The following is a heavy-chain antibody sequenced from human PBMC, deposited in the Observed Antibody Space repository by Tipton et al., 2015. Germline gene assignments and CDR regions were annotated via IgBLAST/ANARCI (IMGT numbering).Heavy chain of an antibody. Sequence: SLRLSCAASGFTFSSHAMHWVRQAPGKGLEWVAFIWYDGSNTEYADSVKGRFTISRDNSKNTVHLQMNSLRGEDTAVYYCAADPPRGGFAFDIWGQGTMVTVSS. CDR2: IWYDGSNT. CDR1: GFTFSSHA. CDR3: AADPPRGGFAFDI. D-gene: IGHD5-24*01. J-gene: IGHJ3*02. V-gene: IGHV3-33*01.